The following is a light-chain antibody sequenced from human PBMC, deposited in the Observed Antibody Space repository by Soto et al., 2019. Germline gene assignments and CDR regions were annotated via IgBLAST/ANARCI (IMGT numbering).Light chain of an antibody. CDR3: QQFHYWWT. CDR1: QSVSSSY. J-gene: IGKJ1*01. CDR2: GAS. V-gene: IGKV3-20*01. Sequence: EIVLTQSPSTLSLSPGERATLSCRASQSVSSSYLAWYQQKPGQAPRLLIYGASSRATGIPDRFSGSGSGTEFTLTISSLQSEDFAFYYCQQFHYWWTFGQGTKVDIK.